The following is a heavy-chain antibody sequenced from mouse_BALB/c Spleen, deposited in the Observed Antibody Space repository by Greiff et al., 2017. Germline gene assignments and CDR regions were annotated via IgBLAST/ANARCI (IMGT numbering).Heavy chain of an antibody. Sequence: EVKLVESGGGLVQPGGSMKLSCVASGFTFSSYWMSWVRQSPEKGLEWVAEIRLKSDNYATHYAESVKGKFTISRDDSKSRLYLQMNSLRAEDTGIYYCTGDYDGHWFAYWGQGTLVTVSA. CDR3: TGDYDGHWFAY. CDR2: IRLKSDNYAT. J-gene: IGHJ3*01. V-gene: IGHV6-6*02. D-gene: IGHD2-4*01. CDR1: GFTFSSYW.